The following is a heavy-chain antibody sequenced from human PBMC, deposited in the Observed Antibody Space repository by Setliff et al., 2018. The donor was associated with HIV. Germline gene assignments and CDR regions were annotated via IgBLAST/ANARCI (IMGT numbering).Heavy chain of an antibody. D-gene: IGHD3-16*02. J-gene: IGHJ4*02. CDR2: INPSDNRT. CDR1: GYNFTSNG. Sequence: GASVKVSCKASGYNFTSNGISWVRQAPGQGLEWMGIINPSDNRTYYAQKFQGRVTMTRDTSTSSVYMELRSLRSEDTAVYYCARAYYDSVWGSHRYRFYYFDYWGQGSLVTVSS. V-gene: IGHV1-46*01. CDR3: ARAYYDSVWGSHRYRFYYFDY.